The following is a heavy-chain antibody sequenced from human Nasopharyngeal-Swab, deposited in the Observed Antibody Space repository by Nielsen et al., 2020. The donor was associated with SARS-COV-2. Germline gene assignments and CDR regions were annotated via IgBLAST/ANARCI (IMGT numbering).Heavy chain of an antibody. CDR2: INHSGST. J-gene: IGHJ4*02. V-gene: IGHV4-34*01. D-gene: IGHD3-16*01. CDR3: ARGNISARLGL. Sequence: SETLSLTCAVYGGSFSGYYWSWIRQPPGKGLEWIGEINHSGSTNYNPSLKSRVAISVDTSKNQFSLKLSSVTAADTAVYYCARGNISARLGLWGQGTLVTVSS. CDR1: GGSFSGYY.